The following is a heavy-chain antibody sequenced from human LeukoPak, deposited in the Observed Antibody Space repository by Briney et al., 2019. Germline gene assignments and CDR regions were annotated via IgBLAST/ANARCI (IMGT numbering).Heavy chain of an antibody. CDR2: ISGSGGST. Sequence: GGSLRLSCAASGFTFSSYGMSWVRQAPGKGLEWVSAISGSGGSTYYADSVKGRFTISRDNSKNTLYLQMNSLRAEDTAVYYCAKLSGSSLWFGERWLLYYFDYWGQGTLVTVSS. V-gene: IGHV3-23*01. CDR1: GFTFSSYG. D-gene: IGHD3-10*01. CDR3: AKLSGSSLWFGERWLLYYFDY. J-gene: IGHJ4*02.